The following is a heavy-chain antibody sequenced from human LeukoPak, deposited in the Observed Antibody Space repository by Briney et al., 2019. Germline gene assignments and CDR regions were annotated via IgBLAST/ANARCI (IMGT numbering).Heavy chain of an antibody. D-gene: IGHD3-3*01. V-gene: IGHV3-53*01. CDR1: GFTVSSSY. Sequence: GGSLRLSCAASGFTVSSSYMSWVRQAPGKGLEWVSVIYSGGSTYYADSVKGRFTISRDNSKNTLYLQMNSLRAEDTAVYYCARIIRKNYYGMDVWGQGTTVTVSS. J-gene: IGHJ6*02. CDR2: IYSGGST. CDR3: ARIIRKNYYGMDV.